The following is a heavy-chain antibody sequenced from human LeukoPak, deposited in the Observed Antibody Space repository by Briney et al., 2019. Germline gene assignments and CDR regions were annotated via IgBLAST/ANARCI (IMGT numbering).Heavy chain of an antibody. CDR3: ARGRGIYYYYYYYMDV. Sequence: PSETLSLTCAVSGGSISSNNWWSWVRQPPGKGLEWIGEIYHSGSTNYNPSLKSRVTISVDTSKNQFSLKLSSVTAADTAVYYCARGRGIYYYYYYYMDVWGKGTTVTVSS. CDR2: IYHSGST. J-gene: IGHJ6*03. CDR1: GGSISSNNW. V-gene: IGHV4-4*02. D-gene: IGHD3-16*01.